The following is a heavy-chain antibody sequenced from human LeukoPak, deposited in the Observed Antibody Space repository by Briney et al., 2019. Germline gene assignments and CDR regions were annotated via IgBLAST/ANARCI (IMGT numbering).Heavy chain of an antibody. CDR2: IYSGGTA. CDR1: GFTVSSNY. CDR3: ARGSSLAAVARGFDY. V-gene: IGHV3-66*02. Sequence: PGGSLRLSCAASGFTVSSNYMGWVRQAPGKGLDWVSVIYSGGTAYYADSVKGRFTISGDSSKNILHLQMDSLTVDDTALYYCARGSSLAAVARGFDYWGQGTLVTVSS. D-gene: IGHD6-19*01. J-gene: IGHJ4*02.